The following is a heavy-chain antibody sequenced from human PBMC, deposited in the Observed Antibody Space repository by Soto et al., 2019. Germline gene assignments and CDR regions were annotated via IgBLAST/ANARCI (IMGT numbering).Heavy chain of an antibody. J-gene: IGHJ4*02. D-gene: IGHD2-15*01. CDR1: GFTFSSYA. CDR2: ISGGGETT. V-gene: IGHV3-23*01. Sequence: AGGSLRLFCAASGFTFSSYAMSWVRQAPGTGLECVSVISGGGETTYYADSVKGRFTISRDNSKNTLYLQMSSLRAEDTALYYCAKDLSLNGGNTNGYFDYWGQGTRVTVSS. CDR3: AKDLSLNGGNTNGYFDY.